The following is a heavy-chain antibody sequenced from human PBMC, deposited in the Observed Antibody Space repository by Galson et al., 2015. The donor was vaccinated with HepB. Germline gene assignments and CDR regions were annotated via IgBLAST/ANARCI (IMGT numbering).Heavy chain of an antibody. CDR2: ISSSSSYI. Sequence: SLRLSCAASGFTFSSYSMNWVRQAPGKGLEWVSSISSSSSYIYYADSVKGQFTISRDNAKNSLYLQMDSLRAEDTAVYYCARGDYGDFNIWGQGTMVTVSS. CDR1: GFTFSSYS. V-gene: IGHV3-21*01. D-gene: IGHD4-17*01. CDR3: ARGDYGDFNI. J-gene: IGHJ3*02.